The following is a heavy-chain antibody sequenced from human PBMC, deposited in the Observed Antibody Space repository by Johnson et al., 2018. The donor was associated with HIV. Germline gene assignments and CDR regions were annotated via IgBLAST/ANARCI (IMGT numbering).Heavy chain of an antibody. Sequence: QVQLVESGGGVVQTGGSLRLSCPSSGFTFSNYGMHWVRQAPGKGLEWVAFIRYDWTNYYYADSVRGRFTISRDNSNNTLYLQMNSLRPEDTAVFYCAKEESGSFLGFDLWGRGTMVTVSS. V-gene: IGHV3-30*02. CDR1: GFTFSNYG. CDR3: AKEESGSFLGFDL. J-gene: IGHJ3*01. CDR2: IRYDWTNY. D-gene: IGHD1-26*01.